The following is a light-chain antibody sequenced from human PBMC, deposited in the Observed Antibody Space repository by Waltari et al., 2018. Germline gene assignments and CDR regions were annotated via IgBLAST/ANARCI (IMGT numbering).Light chain of an antibody. CDR2: DAS. CDR3: QQYDNLTIT. V-gene: IGKV1-33*01. Sequence: DIQMTQSPSSLSASVGDRVTITCQASQDISNYLNWYQQKPGKAPKLLIYDASNLETGVPSRFSGSGSVTDFTFTISSLQPEDIATYYCQQYDNLTITFGGGTKVEIK. CDR1: QDISNY. J-gene: IGKJ4*01.